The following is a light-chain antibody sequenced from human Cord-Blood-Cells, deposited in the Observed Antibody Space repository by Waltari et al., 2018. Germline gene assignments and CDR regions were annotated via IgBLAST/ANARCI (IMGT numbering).Light chain of an antibody. Sequence: SSELTQPPSVSVSPGQTASITCPGDKLGDKYACWYQQKPGQSPGLVIYQDSKRPSGIPERFSGSNYGNTATLTISGTQAMDEADYYCQAWDSSTVVFGGGTKLTVL. CDR1: KLGDKY. CDR3: QAWDSSTVV. J-gene: IGLJ2*01. V-gene: IGLV3-1*01. CDR2: QDS.